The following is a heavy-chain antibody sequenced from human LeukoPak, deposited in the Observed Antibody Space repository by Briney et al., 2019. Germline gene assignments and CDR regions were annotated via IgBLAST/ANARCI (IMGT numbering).Heavy chain of an antibody. D-gene: IGHD2-2*01. Sequence: ASVKVSCKASGYTFTSYGISWVRQAPGQGLEWMGWISAYDSNTNYAQKLQGRVTMTTDTSTSTAYMELRSLRSDDTAVYYCARGLGYCSSTSCQNYYYYGMDVWGQGTTVTVSS. CDR1: GYTFTSYG. CDR3: ARGLGYCSSTSCQNYYYYGMDV. V-gene: IGHV1-18*01. J-gene: IGHJ6*02. CDR2: ISAYDSNT.